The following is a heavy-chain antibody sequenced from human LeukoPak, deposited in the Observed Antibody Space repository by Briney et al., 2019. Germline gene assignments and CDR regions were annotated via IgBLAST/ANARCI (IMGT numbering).Heavy chain of an antibody. CDR3: ARQTAAGAFDI. D-gene: IGHD6-13*01. J-gene: IGHJ3*02. V-gene: IGHV3-30*04. CDR1: GFTFSSYA. Sequence: PGRSLSLSCAASGFTFSSYAMHWVRHAPGKGLEWVAVISYDGSNKYYADSVKGRFTISRDNSKNTLYLEMNSLRAEDTVVYYCARQTAAGAFDIWGQGTMVTVSS. CDR2: ISYDGSNK.